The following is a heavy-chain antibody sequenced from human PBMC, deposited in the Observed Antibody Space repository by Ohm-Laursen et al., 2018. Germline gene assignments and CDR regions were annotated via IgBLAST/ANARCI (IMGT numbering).Heavy chain of an antibody. J-gene: IGHJ3*02. CDR1: GGSFSGYY. CDR3: ARGRGTYSLGAFDI. CDR2: INHSGST. V-gene: IGHV4-34*01. Sequence: SETLSLTWAVYGGSFSGYYWSWIRQPPGKGLEWIGEINHSGSTNYNPSLKSRATMSVDTSKNQFSLKLSSVTAADTAVYYCARGRGTYSLGAFDIWGQGTMVTVSS. D-gene: IGHD1-26*01.